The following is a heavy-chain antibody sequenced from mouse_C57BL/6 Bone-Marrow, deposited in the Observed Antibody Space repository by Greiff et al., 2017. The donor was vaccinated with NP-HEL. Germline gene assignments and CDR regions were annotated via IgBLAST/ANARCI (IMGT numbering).Heavy chain of an antibody. Sequence: EVQLMESGGGLVQPGGSLKLSCAASGFTFSDYYMYWVRQTPEKRLEWVAYISNGGGSTYYPDTVKGRFTISRDNAKNTLYLQMSRLKSEDTAMYYCARHRAMDYWGQGTSVTVSS. CDR1: GFTFSDYY. J-gene: IGHJ4*01. V-gene: IGHV5-12*01. CDR2: ISNGGGST. CDR3: ARHRAMDY.